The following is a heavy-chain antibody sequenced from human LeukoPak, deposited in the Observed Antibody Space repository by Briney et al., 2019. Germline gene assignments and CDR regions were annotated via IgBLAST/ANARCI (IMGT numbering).Heavy chain of an antibody. Sequence: SQTLSLTCTVSGGSISSGDYYWSWIRQPPGKGLEWIGYIYYGGSTYYNPSLKSRVTISVDTSKNRFSLKLSSVTAADTAVYYCAREPSGTLDYWGQGTLVTVSS. V-gene: IGHV4-30-4*08. CDR3: AREPSGTLDY. D-gene: IGHD1-26*01. CDR2: IYYGGST. J-gene: IGHJ4*02. CDR1: GGSISSGDYY.